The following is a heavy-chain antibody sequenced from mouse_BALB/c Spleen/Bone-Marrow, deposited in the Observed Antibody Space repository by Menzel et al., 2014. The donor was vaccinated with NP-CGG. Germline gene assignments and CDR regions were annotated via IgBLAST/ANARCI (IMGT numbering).Heavy chain of an antibody. CDR3: ARARSTMITTGTLDY. Sequence: EVQVVESGGGLVQPGGSRKLSCAASGFTFSSFGMHWVRPAPEKGLEWVAYISSGSSTIYYADTLKGRFTISRDNPKNTLFLQMTSLRSEDTAMYYCARARSTMITTGTLDYWGQGTSVTVSS. CDR2: ISSGSSTI. V-gene: IGHV5-17*02. CDR1: GFTFSSFG. J-gene: IGHJ4*01. D-gene: IGHD2-4*01.